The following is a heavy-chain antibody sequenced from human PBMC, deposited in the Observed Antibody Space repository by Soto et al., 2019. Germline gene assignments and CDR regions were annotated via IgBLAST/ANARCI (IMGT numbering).Heavy chain of an antibody. D-gene: IGHD6-19*01. J-gene: IGHJ3*01. Sequence: ASVKVSCKASGGTFSSYAISWVRQAPGQGLEWMGGINPNSGGTNYAQRFQGRVTMTRDTSINTAYMELSRLRSDDTAVYYCARHFIAVAGNDGFDFWGQGTLVTVSS. CDR2: INPNSGGT. CDR1: GGTFSSYA. CDR3: ARHFIAVAGNDGFDF. V-gene: IGHV1-2*02.